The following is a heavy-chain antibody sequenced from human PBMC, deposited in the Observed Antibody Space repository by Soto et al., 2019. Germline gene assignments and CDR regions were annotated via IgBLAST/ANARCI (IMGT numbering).Heavy chain of an antibody. Sequence: AAVKVSCKASGYNFTSYDISWVLQATGQGLEWMGWMNPNSGNTGYAQKFQGRVTMTRNTSISTAYMELSSLRSEDTAVYYCARRRQRKNWFDPWGQGTLVTVSS. CDR3: ARRRQRKNWFDP. CDR1: GYNFTSYD. D-gene: IGHD6-25*01. J-gene: IGHJ5*02. V-gene: IGHV1-8*01. CDR2: MNPNSGNT.